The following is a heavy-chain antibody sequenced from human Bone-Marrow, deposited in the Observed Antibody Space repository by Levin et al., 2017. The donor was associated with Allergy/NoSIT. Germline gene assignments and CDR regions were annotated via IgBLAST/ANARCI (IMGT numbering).Heavy chain of an antibody. CDR3: AKEARPYSSGIYGMDV. D-gene: IGHD6-25*01. CDR2: ISYDGSNK. V-gene: IGHV3-30*18. Sequence: GESLKISCAASGFTFSSYGMHWVGQAPGKGLEWVAVISYDGSNKYYADSVKGRFTISRDNSKNTMYLQMNSLRAEDTAVYYCAKEARPYSSGIYGMDVWGQGTTVTVSS. J-gene: IGHJ6*02. CDR1: GFTFSSYG.